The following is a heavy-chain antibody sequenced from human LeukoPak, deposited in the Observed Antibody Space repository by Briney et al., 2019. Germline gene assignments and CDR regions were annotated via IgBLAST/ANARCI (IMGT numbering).Heavy chain of an antibody. J-gene: IGHJ4*02. CDR1: GGSIRSSYYY. V-gene: IGHV4-39*07. CDR2: IYDSGST. Sequence: SETLSLTCTVSGGSIRSSYYYWGWIRQPPGKGLEWIGSIYDSGSTYYNPSLKSRVTISVDTSKNQFSLKLNSVTAADTAVYYCSRGGYGGLTDFDSWGQGTLVTVSS. D-gene: IGHD3-16*01. CDR3: SRGGYGGLTDFDS.